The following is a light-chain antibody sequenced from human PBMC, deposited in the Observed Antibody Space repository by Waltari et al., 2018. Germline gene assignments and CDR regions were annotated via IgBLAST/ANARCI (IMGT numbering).Light chain of an antibody. V-gene: IGLV1-47*01. Sequence: QSVLTQPPSASGTPGQRVTISCSGSSSNIGSSYVYWYQQVPGTAPKLLIYQNNQPPSGVPGRFSGSKSGTSASLAISGLRSEDEADYYCEAWDDSLSVLVFGGGTKVTVL. J-gene: IGLJ3*02. CDR2: QNN. CDR3: EAWDDSLSVLV. CDR1: SSNIGSSY.